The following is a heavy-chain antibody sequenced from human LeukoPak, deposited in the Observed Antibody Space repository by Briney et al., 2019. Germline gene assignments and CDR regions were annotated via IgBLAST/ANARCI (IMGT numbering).Heavy chain of an antibody. J-gene: IGHJ5*02. V-gene: IGHV3-49*03. CDR3: AKGSHGYSSWFDP. CDR2: IRSKAYGGTK. CDR1: GFIFGDYA. D-gene: IGHD5-18*01. Sequence: GGSLRLSCTSSGFIFGDYAMSWFRQAPGKGLEWVGFIRSKAYGGTKEYAASVKGRFTISRDDSKTIVHLEMNSLQSDDTGVYYCAKGSHGYSSWFDPWGRGTLVTVSS.